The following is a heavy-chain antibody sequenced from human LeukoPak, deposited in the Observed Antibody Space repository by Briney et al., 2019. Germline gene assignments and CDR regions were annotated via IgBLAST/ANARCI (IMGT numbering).Heavy chain of an antibody. D-gene: IGHD2-15*01. V-gene: IGHV3-23*01. CDR3: AKNGDREAYCSGGSSYAYFYYYMDV. CDR2: FSGCGGST. CDR1: GFTFSSDA. J-gene: IGHJ6*03. Sequence: GGSLRLSCAVSGFTFSSDAMSGCLQDPAGGLQWFLGFSGCGGSTYYADSVKGRFTISRDNSKNRLYLHMNSLTAGDTAVNYCAKNGDREAYCSGGSSYAYFYYYMDVWGKGTTVTISS.